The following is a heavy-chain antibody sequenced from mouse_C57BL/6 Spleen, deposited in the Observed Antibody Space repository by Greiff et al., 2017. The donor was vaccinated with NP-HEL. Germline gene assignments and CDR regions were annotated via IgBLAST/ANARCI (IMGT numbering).Heavy chain of an antibody. D-gene: IGHD2-4*01. CDR2: ISYDGSN. V-gene: IGHV3-6*01. CDR3: ARERGYDYDSAWFAY. J-gene: IGHJ3*01. Sequence: ESGPGLVKPSQSLSLTCSVTGYSITSGYYWNWIRQFPGNKLEWMGYISYDGSNNYNPSLKNRISITRDTSKNQFFLKLNSVTTEDTATYYCARERGYDYDSAWFAYWGQGTLVTVSA. CDR1: GYSITSGYY.